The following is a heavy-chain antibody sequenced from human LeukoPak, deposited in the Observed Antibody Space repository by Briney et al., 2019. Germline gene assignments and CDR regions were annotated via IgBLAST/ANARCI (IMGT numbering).Heavy chain of an antibody. D-gene: IGHD6-19*01. CDR3: ARSLIAVAGTGSD. J-gene: IGHJ4*02. Sequence: SVKVSCKASGGTFSSYAISWVRQAPGQGLEWMGGIIPIFGTANYAQKFQGRVTITADKSTSTAYMELSSLRSEDTAVYHCARSLIAVAGTGSDWGQGTLVTVSS. CDR2: IIPIFGTA. CDR1: GGTFSSYA. V-gene: IGHV1-69*06.